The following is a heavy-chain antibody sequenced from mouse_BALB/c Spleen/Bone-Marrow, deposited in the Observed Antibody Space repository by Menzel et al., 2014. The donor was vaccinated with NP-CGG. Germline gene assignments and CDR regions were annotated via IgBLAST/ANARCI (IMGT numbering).Heavy chain of an antibody. Sequence: LEESGAELVRPGSSVKISCESSGYVFSTYWINWVKQRPGQGLEWIGQIYPGDGDTDYNGKFKDKATLTADKSSNTVYMRLSSLTSEDSAVYFSARGGNSVDYWGQGTTLTVSS. J-gene: IGHJ2*01. CDR1: GYVFSTYW. CDR2: IYPGDGDT. CDR3: ARGGNSVDY. V-gene: IGHV1-80*01.